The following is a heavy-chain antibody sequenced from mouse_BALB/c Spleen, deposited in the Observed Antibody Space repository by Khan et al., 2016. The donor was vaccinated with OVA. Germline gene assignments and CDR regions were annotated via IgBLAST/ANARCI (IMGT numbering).Heavy chain of an antibody. CDR1: GYTFTNYG. CDR2: VNTYTGEP. D-gene: IGHD6-2*01. Sequence: QVQLQQSGPELKKPGETVKISCKASGYTFTNYGINWVKQAPGKGLKWMGWVNTYTGEPTYADDFKGRFDFSLETSASTAYLQINNLKNEDMTTYFCARISSYCYSDVWGAGTTVTVSS. V-gene: IGHV9-1*02. CDR3: ARISSYCYSDV. J-gene: IGHJ1*01.